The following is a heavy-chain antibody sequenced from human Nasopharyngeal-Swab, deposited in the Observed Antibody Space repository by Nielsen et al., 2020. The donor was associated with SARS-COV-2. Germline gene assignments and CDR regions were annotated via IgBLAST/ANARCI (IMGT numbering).Heavy chain of an antibody. CDR1: GYSFSSYW. D-gene: IGHD2-15*01. Sequence: KVSCKDSGYSFSSYWIVWVRQMPGQGLEWVGIIYPGDSDTRYSPSFQGQVTISADKSISTAYLQWSSLKASDTAMYYCARSSEYCSRGTCRFEYWGQGTLLTVSS. J-gene: IGHJ4*02. V-gene: IGHV5-51*01. CDR3: ARSSEYCSRGTCRFEY. CDR2: IYPGDSDT.